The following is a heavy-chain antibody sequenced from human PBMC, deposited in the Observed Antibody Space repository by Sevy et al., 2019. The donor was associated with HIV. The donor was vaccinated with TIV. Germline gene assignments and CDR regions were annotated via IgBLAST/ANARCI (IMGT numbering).Heavy chain of an antibody. Sequence: GGSLRLSCAASGFTFSSYAIHWVRQTPGKGLEWVAVISYDGNNKYYADSVKGRFTVSRDNSKNTLYAQMNSLRAEDTAVYYCAKDHNLWSEGGFLHHWGQGTQVTVSS. J-gene: IGHJ1*01. CDR2: ISYDGNNK. D-gene: IGHD3-10*01. CDR1: GFTFSSYA. CDR3: AKDHNLWSEGGFLHH. V-gene: IGHV3-30*18.